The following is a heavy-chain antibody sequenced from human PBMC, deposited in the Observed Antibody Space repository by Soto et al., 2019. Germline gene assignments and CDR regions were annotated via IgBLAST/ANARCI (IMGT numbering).Heavy chain of an antibody. V-gene: IGHV4-39*01. Sequence: QLQLQESGPGLVKPSETLSLTCTVSGGSISTSAYYWGWIRQPPGKGLEWIGSIYYSGTTYYNPSLKSRVTISVDTSKNQSPLKLTSVIAADTAVYYCARPRYSSTSPAFDIWGQGTMVTVSS. J-gene: IGHJ3*02. CDR3: ARPRYSSTSPAFDI. CDR2: IYYSGTT. D-gene: IGHD6-13*01. CDR1: GGSISTSAYY.